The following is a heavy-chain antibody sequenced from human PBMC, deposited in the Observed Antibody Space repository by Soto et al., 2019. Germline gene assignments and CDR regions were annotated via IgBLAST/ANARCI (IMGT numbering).Heavy chain of an antibody. Sequence: QSGGSLRLSCAASGFTFSSYWMSWVRQAPGKGLEWVANIKQDGSEKYYVDSVKGRFTISRDNAKNSLYLQMNSLRAEDTAVYYCARANYDILTGYSDYWGQGTLVTVSS. D-gene: IGHD3-9*01. CDR1: GFTFSSYW. CDR3: ARANYDILTGYSDY. CDR2: IKQDGSEK. V-gene: IGHV3-7*01. J-gene: IGHJ4*02.